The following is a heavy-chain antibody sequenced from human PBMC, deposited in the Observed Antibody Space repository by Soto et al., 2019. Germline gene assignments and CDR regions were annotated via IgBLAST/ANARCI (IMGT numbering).Heavy chain of an antibody. CDR3: AREIYGSGSYYGES. CDR2: INHSGST. V-gene: IGHV4-34*01. Sequence: SSETLSLTCTVSGGSISSYYWSWIRQPPGKGLEWIGEINHSGSTNYNPSLKSRVTISVDTSKNQFSLKLSSVTAADTAVYYCAREIYGSGSYYGESWGQGTLVTVSS. CDR1: GGSISSYY. D-gene: IGHD3-10*01. J-gene: IGHJ4*02.